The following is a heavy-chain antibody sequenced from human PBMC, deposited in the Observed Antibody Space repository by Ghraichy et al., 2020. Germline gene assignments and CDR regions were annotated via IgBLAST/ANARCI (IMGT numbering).Heavy chain of an antibody. Sequence: ASVKVACKASGYTFTGYYMHWVRQAPGQGLEWMGWINPNSGGTNYAQKFQGRVTMTRDTSISTAYMELSRLRSDDTAVYYCARETFNAKTIIAAAVVGWFDPWGQGTLVTVSS. CDR2: INPNSGGT. J-gene: IGHJ5*02. V-gene: IGHV1-2*02. D-gene: IGHD6-13*01. CDR3: ARETFNAKTIIAAAVVGWFDP. CDR1: GYTFTGYY.